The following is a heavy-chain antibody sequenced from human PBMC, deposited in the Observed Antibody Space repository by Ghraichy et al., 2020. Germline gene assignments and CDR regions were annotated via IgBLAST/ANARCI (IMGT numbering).Heavy chain of an antibody. CDR3: AKDHIGIAVT. V-gene: IGHV3-23*01. J-gene: IGHJ5*02. Sequence: CSSYAMGGVRRAPGKGLEWVSAISGSGGSTYYADSVKGRFTISRDNSKNTLYLQMNSLRAEDTAVYYCAKDHIGIAVTWGQGTLVTVSS. D-gene: IGHD6-19*01. CDR2: ISGSGGST. CDR1: CSSYA.